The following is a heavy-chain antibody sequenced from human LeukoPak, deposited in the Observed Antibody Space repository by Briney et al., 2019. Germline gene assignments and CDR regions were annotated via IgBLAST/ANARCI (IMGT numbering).Heavy chain of an antibody. D-gene: IGHD6-13*01. CDR2: IISIFGAR. CDR1: GGTFSSYA. CDR3: ARERPPGDSSSWYLEGYFDF. J-gene: IGHJ4*02. Sequence: SVKVACKASGGTFSSYAISWVRQAPGQGLEWMGRIISIFGARNYARKFQGRVTITTDEFTSTAYMELSSLRSEDTAVYYCARERPPGDSSSWYLEGYFDFWGQGTLVTVSS. V-gene: IGHV1-69*05.